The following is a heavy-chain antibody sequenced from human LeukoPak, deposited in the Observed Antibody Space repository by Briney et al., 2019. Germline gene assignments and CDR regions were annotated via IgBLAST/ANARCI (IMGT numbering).Heavy chain of an antibody. CDR1: GFTFSSYG. CDR2: IQYDGSDK. CDR3: RDPFDY. V-gene: IGHV3-30*02. J-gene: IGHJ4*02. Sequence: GGSLRLSCAASGFTFSSYGMHWVRQAPGKGLEWVAFIQYDGSDKYYADSVKGRFTISRDNSKNTLYLQMNSLRAEDTAVYYCRDPFDYWGQGTLVTVSS.